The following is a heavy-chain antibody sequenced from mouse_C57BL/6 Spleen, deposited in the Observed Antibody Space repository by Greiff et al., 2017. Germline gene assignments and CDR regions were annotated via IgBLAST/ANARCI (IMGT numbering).Heavy chain of an antibody. CDR1: GYTFTSYW. D-gene: IGHD1-1*01. CDR3: ARDGVTTVVRGYYAMDD. V-gene: IGHV1-52*01. Sequence: QVQLQQPGAELVRPGSSVKLSCKASGYTFTSYWMHWVKQRPIQGLEWIGNIDPSDSETHYNQKFKDKATLTVDKSSSTAYMQLSSLTSEDSAVYYCARDGVTTVVRGYYAMDDWGQGTSVTGS. J-gene: IGHJ4*01. CDR2: IDPSDSET.